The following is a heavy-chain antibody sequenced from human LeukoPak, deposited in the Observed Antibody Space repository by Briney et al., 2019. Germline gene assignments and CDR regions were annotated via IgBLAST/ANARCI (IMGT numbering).Heavy chain of an antibody. Sequence: GGSLRLSCAASGFTFSSYSMNWVRQAPGKGLEWVSSISSSSSYIYYADSVKGRFTISRDNAKNSLYLQMNSLRAEDTAVYYCARPLTEYSSWSGDFDYWGQGTLVTVSS. V-gene: IGHV3-21*01. CDR3: ARPLTEYSSWSGDFDY. CDR1: GFTFSSYS. D-gene: IGHD6-6*01. CDR2: ISSSSSYI. J-gene: IGHJ4*02.